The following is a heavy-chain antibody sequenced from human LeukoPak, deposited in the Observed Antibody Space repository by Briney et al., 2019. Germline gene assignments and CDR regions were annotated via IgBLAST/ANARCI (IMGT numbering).Heavy chain of an antibody. CDR1: GGSIGSYY. CDR2: IYYSGST. V-gene: IGHV4-59*08. CDR3: ARYYSSGLDY. Sequence: SETLSLTCTVSGGSIGSYYWSWIRQPPGKGLEWIGYIYYSGSTSYNPSLKSRVTISVDTSKNQFSLRLSSVTAADTAVYYCARYYSSGLDYWGQGNLVTVSS. D-gene: IGHD3-22*01. J-gene: IGHJ4*02.